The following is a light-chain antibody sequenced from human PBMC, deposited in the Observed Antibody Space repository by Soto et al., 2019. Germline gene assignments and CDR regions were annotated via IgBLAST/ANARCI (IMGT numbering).Light chain of an antibody. CDR3: QQYGSSPQT. Sequence: EIVLTQSPGTLSLSPGEGATLSCRASQSVSSSYLAWYQQKPGQAPRLLIYGASSRATGIPDRFSGSGSGTDFTLTISRLEPEDFAVYYCQQYGSSPQTFSQGTKVDIK. CDR1: QSVSSSY. J-gene: IGKJ1*01. V-gene: IGKV3-20*01. CDR2: GAS.